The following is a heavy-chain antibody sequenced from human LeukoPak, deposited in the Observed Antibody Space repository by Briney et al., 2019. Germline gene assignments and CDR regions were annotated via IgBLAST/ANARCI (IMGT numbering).Heavy chain of an antibody. J-gene: IGHJ4*02. Sequence: PGGSLRLSCAASGFTFRDSTMNWVRQAPGRGLEWISNIRSSGTAMSYADSVKGRFTISRDNAKNSLYLQMSSLRAEGSAVYYCARDRDWSSDYWGQGTVVTVSS. V-gene: IGHV3-48*04. CDR1: GFTFRDST. CDR2: IRSSGTAM. CDR3: ARDRDWSSDY. D-gene: IGHD3/OR15-3a*01.